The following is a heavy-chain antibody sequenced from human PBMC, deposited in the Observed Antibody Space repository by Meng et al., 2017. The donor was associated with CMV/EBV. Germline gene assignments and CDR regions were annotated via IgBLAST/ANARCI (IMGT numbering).Heavy chain of an antibody. CDR1: GFTFSSYG. CDR2: IRCDGSNK. D-gene: IGHD3-10*01. J-gene: IGHJ6*02. V-gene: IGHV3-30*02. CDR3: AKDQWFGELLYYYYGMDV. Sequence: GESLKISCAASGFTFSSYGMHWVRQAPGKGLEWVAFIRCDGSNKYYADSVKGRFTISRDNSKNTLYLQMNSLRAEDTAVYYCAKDQWFGELLYYYYGMDVWGQGTTVTVSS.